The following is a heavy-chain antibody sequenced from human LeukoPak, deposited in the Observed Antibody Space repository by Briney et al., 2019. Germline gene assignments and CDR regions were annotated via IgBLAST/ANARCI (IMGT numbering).Heavy chain of an antibody. CDR2: IYYSGST. V-gene: IGHV4-30-4*01. CDR1: GGSISNGDCY. J-gene: IGHJ4*02. D-gene: IGHD3-10*01. Sequence: PSETLSLTCIVSGGSISNGDCYWSWIRQPPGKGLEWIGYIYYSGSTYYNPSLKSGVTISVDTSKNQFSLKLSSVTAADTAVYYCVRVGVVRGVISHFDYWGQGTLVTVSS. CDR3: VRVGVVRGVISHFDY.